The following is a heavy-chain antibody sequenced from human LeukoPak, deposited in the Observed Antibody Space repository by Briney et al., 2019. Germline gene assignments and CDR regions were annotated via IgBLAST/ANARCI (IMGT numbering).Heavy chain of an antibody. J-gene: IGHJ5*02. D-gene: IGHD3-10*01. Sequence: GGSLRHSCAASGFTVSSNYMSWVRQAPGKGLEWVSVIYSGGSTYYADSVKGRFTISRDNSKNTLYLQMNSLRAEDTAVYYCARVREVPYYGSGSYDGGSWFDPWGQGTLVTVSS. CDR3: ARVREVPYYGSGSYDGGSWFDP. CDR1: GFTVSSNY. V-gene: IGHV3-53*01. CDR2: IYSGGST.